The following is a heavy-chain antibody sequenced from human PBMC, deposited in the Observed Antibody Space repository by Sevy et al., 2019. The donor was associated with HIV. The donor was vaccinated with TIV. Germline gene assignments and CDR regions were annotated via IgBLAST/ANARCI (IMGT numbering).Heavy chain of an antibody. CDR2: ISGSGGST. CDR1: GFTFSSYA. CDR3: AKGDSGYYYYSMDV. Sequence: GGSLRLSCAASGFTFSSYAMSWVRQAPGKGLEWVSAISGSGGSTYYADSVKGRFTISRDNSKNTLYLQMNSLRAEDTAVYYCAKGDSGYYYYSMDVWGKRTTVTVSS. J-gene: IGHJ6*03. V-gene: IGHV3-23*01. D-gene: IGHD6-25*01.